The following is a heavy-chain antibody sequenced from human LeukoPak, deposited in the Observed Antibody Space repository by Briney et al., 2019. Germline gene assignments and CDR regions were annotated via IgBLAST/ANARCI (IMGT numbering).Heavy chain of an antibody. CDR1: GGSIYTYS. D-gene: IGHD4-17*01. V-gene: IGHV4-59*01. Sequence: SETLSLTCTVSGGSIYTYSWSWIRQPPGKGLEWIGYTYYSGNTNYNPSLKSRVTISVDTSKNQFSLRLTSMTAGDTAVYFCARRGHGDYADYWGQGTLVTVSS. CDR2: TYYSGNT. CDR3: ARRGHGDYADY. J-gene: IGHJ4*02.